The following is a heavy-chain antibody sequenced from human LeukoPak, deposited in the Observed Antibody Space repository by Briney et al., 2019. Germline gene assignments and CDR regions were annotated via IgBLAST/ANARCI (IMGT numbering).Heavy chain of an antibody. D-gene: IGHD6-25*01. CDR3: VRGPHIAATSY. V-gene: IGHV3-7*03. CDR2: IKQDGSEK. Sequence: PGGSLRLSCVASGFSSNNYRMTWVRQAPGKGLEWVANIKQDGSEKQYVDSVKGRFAISRDNAKKSLYLQINTLRAEDTAVYYCVRGPHIAATSYWGQGTLVTVSS. J-gene: IGHJ4*02. CDR1: GFSSNNYR.